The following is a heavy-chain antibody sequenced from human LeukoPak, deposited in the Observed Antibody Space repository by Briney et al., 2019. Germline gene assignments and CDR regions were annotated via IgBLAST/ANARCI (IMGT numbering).Heavy chain of an antibody. V-gene: IGHV4-4*07. CDR2: IYTSGSP. J-gene: IGHJ2*01. D-gene: IGHD6-13*01. CDR1: DGSISSYD. CDR3: ARLTSSWYQDWYFDL. Sequence: PSETLSLTCTVSDGSISSYDWSWIRQPAGKGLEWIGRIYTSGSPTYNSSLKSRVTMSLGTSKKQFSLKLTSVTAADTAVYYCARLTSSWYQDWYFDLWGRGTLVTVSS.